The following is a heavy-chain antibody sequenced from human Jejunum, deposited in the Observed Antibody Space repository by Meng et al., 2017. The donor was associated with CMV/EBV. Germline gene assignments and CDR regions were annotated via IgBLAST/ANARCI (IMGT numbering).Heavy chain of an antibody. D-gene: IGHD2-8*01. Sequence: YMTWIRQAPGKGLEWISSISSNESVIYYGDSVKGRFTIARDNAKNSLHLQMSSLRAEDTAVYYCARGVWVGFCPNVFCFNNWFDPWGQGTLVTVSS. CDR2: ISSNESVI. J-gene: IGHJ5*02. CDR3: ARGVWVGFCPNVFCFNNWFDP. V-gene: IGHV3-11*01. CDR1: Y.